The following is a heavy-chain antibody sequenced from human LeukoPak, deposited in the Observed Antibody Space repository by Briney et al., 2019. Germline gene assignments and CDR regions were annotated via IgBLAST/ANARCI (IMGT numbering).Heavy chain of an antibody. J-gene: IGHJ4*02. V-gene: IGHV3-23*01. D-gene: IGHD3-3*01. CDR1: GFTFSSYA. Sequence: GGSLRLSCAASGFTFSSYAMSWVRQAPGKGLEWVSAISASGGSTYYADSVKGRFTISRDNSKNTLYLQMNSLRAEDTAVYYCAKTPSQPYDFWSGYSRGDYWGQGTLVTVSS. CDR2: ISASGGST. CDR3: AKTPSQPYDFWSGYSRGDY.